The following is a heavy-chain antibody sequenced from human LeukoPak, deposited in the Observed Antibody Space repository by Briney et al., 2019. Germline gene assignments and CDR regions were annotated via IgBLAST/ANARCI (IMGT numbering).Heavy chain of an antibody. CDR1: GYSISSGYY. V-gene: IGHV4-38-2*02. D-gene: IGHD6-6*01. CDR2: IYHNGCT. J-gene: IGHJ4*02. Sequence: SETLSLTCAVSGYSISSGYYWGWIRQPPGKGLEWIGSIYHNGCTYYNPSLKSRVTISVDTSKNQFSLKPSSVTAADAAIYYCARERSSSSDYWGQGTLVTVSS. CDR3: ARERSSSSDY.